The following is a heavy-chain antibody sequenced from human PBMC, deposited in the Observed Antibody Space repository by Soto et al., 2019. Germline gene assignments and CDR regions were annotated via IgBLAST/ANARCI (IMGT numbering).Heavy chain of an antibody. CDR1: GFTVSSYA. D-gene: IGHD6-19*01. CDR2: ISGSGGST. Sequence: GGSLRLSCAASGFTVSSYAMSWVRQAPGKGLEWVSAISGSGGSTYYADSVKGRFTISRDNSKNTLYLQMNSLRAEDTAVYYCAKVVGFGYSSGWAEYFQHWGQGTLVTVSS. V-gene: IGHV3-23*01. J-gene: IGHJ1*01. CDR3: AKVVGFGYSSGWAEYFQH.